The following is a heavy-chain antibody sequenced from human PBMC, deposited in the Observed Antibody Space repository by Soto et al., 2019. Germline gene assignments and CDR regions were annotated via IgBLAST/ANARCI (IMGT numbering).Heavy chain of an antibody. CDR3: PTDGPYGANWELHYYYKDV. V-gene: IGHV4-59*01. D-gene: IGHD7-27*01. CDR1: GGSISSYY. Sequence: SETLSLTCTVSGGSISSYYWSWIRQPPGKGLEWIGYIYYSGSTNYNPSLKSRVTISVDTSKNQFSLKLSSVTAADTAVYYCPTDGPYGANWELHYYYKDVWGKGTTVTVSS. J-gene: IGHJ6*03. CDR2: IYYSGST.